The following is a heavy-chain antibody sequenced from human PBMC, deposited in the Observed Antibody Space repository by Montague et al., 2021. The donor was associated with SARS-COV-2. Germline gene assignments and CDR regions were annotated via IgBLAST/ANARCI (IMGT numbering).Heavy chain of an antibody. CDR2: IYYSGST. Sequence: SETLSLTCTVSGGSVSSRSYYWGWIRQPPGKGLEWIGSIYYSGSTHYNPSLKSRATISVDTSKNQFSLKPSSVTAADTAVYYCARRGDYGGPRFDYWGQGTLVSVSS. CDR3: ARRGDYGGPRFDY. V-gene: IGHV4-39*01. D-gene: IGHD4-23*01. J-gene: IGHJ4*02. CDR1: GGSVSSRSYY.